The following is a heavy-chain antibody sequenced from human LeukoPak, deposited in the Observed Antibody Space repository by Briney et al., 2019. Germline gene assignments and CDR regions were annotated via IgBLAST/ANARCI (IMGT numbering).Heavy chain of an antibody. Sequence: GRCLRLSCEVSGFTFSTYGMNWVRQAPGKGLEWVSSIRSGSRSIYYADSLKGRFTISRDNAKNSLHLQMNSLRVEDTAVYYCARDNYDYGDYHFDYWGQGTLVTVSS. D-gene: IGHD4-17*01. CDR1: GFTFSTYG. CDR2: IRSGSRSI. CDR3: ARDNYDYGDYHFDY. J-gene: IGHJ4*02. V-gene: IGHV3-21*01.